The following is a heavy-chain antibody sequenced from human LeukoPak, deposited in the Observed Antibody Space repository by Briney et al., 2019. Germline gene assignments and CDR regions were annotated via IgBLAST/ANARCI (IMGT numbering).Heavy chain of an antibody. D-gene: IGHD3-22*01. Sequence: SVKVSCKASGGTFSSYAISWVRQAPGQGLEWMGGIIPIFGTANYAQKFQGRVTITADESASTAYMELSSLRSEDTAVYYCARHQHYYDSSGYPLVWGQGTMVTVSS. CDR1: GGTFSSYA. CDR3: ARHQHYYDSSGYPLV. V-gene: IGHV1-69*13. CDR2: IIPIFGTA. J-gene: IGHJ3*01.